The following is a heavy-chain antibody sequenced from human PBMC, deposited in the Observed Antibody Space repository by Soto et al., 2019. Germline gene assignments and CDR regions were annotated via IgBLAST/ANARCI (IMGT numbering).Heavy chain of an antibody. D-gene: IGHD6-13*01. CDR1: GFTFSSYG. CDR2: ISYDGSNK. J-gene: IGHJ5*02. CDR3: ANTPYSSRPYH. Sequence: QVQLVESGGGVVQPGRSLRLSCAASGFTFSSYGMHWVRQAPGKGLEWVAVISYDGSNKYYADSVKGRFTISRDNSKNTLYLQMNSLRAEDTAVYYCANTPYSSRPYHWGQGTLVTVSS. V-gene: IGHV3-30*18.